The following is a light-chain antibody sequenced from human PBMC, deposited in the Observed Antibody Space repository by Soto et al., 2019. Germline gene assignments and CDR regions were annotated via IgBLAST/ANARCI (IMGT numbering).Light chain of an antibody. Sequence: QSVLTQPASVSGSPGQSITISCTGTSSDVGNYDYVSWYQQHPGKAPKLMICDVSNRPSGVSNRFSGSKSGNTASLTISWLQAEDEADYYCTSYAGARTYVFGTGTKVTVL. CDR2: DVS. CDR3: TSYAGARTYV. CDR1: SSDVGNYDY. J-gene: IGLJ1*01. V-gene: IGLV2-14*01.